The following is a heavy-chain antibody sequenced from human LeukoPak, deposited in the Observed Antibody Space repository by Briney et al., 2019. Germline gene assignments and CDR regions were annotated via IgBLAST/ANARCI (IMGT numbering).Heavy chain of an antibody. V-gene: IGHV4-39*07. CDR2: IYYSGST. CDR3: ARLTRVPAYVNY. Sequence: SETLSLTCTVSGGSISSSSYYWGWIRQPPGKGLEWIGSIYYSGSTYYNPSLKSRVTISVDTSKNQFSLKLSSVTAADTAVYYCARLTRVPAYVNYWGQGTLVTVSP. CDR1: GGSISSSSYY. D-gene: IGHD2-2*01. J-gene: IGHJ4*02.